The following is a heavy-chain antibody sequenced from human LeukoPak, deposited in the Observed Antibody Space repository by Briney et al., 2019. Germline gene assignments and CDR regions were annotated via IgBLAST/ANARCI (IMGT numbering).Heavy chain of an antibody. J-gene: IGHJ5*02. CDR3: ARHGGIVVVPAAISYNWFDP. V-gene: IGHV4-59*08. D-gene: IGHD2-2*01. CDR2: IYYSGST. CDR1: GGSFSGYY. Sequence: PSETLSLTCAVYGGSFSGYYWSWIRQPPGKGLEWIGYIYYSGSTKYNPSLKSRVTISVDTSKNQFSLKLSSVTAADTAVYYCARHGGIVVVPAAISYNWFDPWGQGTLVTVSS.